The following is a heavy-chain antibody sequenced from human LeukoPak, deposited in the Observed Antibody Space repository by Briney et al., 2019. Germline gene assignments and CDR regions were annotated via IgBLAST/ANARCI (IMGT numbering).Heavy chain of an antibody. CDR3: AAAYDFWSGLHY. CDR2: ISWNSGSI. J-gene: IGHJ4*02. V-gene: IGHV3-9*03. CDR1: GFTFDDYA. Sequence: PGRSLRLSCAASGFTFDDYAMHWVRQAPGKGLEWVSGISWNSGSIGYADSVKGRFTIPRDNAKNSLYLQMNSLRAEDMALYYCAAAYDFWSGLHYWGQGTLVTVSS. D-gene: IGHD3-3*01.